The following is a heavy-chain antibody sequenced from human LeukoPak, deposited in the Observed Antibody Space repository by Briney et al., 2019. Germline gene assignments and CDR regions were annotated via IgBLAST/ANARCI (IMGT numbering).Heavy chain of an antibody. CDR2: VSLSDNI. V-gene: IGHV3-23*01. CDR3: AKVATPNTLDALDI. CDR1: GFTFSSCA. Sequence: GGSLRLSCAASGFTFSSCAMTWVRQAPGKGLEWVSLVSLSDNIFYADSVKGRFTISRDNSKSTVHLQMDSLRVDDTAVYYCAKVATPNTLDALDIWGQGTLVTVSS. D-gene: IGHD1/OR15-1a*01. J-gene: IGHJ3*02.